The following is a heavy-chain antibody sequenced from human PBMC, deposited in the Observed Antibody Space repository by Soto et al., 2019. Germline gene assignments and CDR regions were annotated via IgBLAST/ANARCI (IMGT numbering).Heavy chain of an antibody. Sequence: SETLSLTCTVSGGSISSYYWSWIRQPPGKGLEWIGYIYYSGSTNYNPSLKSRVTISVDTSKNQFSLKLSSVTAADTAVYYCARHLVDGDYAGGWFDPWGQGTLVTVSS. CDR3: ARHLVDGDYAGGWFDP. J-gene: IGHJ5*02. CDR1: GGSISSYY. V-gene: IGHV4-59*01. D-gene: IGHD4-17*01. CDR2: IYYSGST.